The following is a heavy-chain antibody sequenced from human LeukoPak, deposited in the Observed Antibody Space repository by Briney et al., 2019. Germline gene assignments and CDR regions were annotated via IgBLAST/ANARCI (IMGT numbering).Heavy chain of an antibody. CDR1: GFTFSSYE. J-gene: IGHJ5*02. CDR2: ISSSGSTK. CDR3: ARELERSGFDP. D-gene: IGHD6-19*01. V-gene: IGHV3-48*03. Sequence: GGSLRLSCAASGFTFSSYEMNWVRQAPGKGLEWVSYISSSGSTKDYADSVKGRFTISRDNAKNSPYLQMNSLRAEDTGVYYCARELERSGFDPWGQGALVTVSS.